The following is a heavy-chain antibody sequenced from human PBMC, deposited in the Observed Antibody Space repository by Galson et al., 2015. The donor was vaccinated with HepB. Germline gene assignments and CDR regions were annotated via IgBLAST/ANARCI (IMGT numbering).Heavy chain of an antibody. J-gene: IGHJ5*02. CDR2: ISSSGGTT. D-gene: IGHD6-19*01. CDR3: ATDRCSAGWGEDDKCAP. V-gene: IGHV3-23*01. Sequence: SLRLSCAASGFDLMTFNMNWVRQAPGKGLEWVSRISSSGGTTFYADSVKGRFTVSRDNSANTVYLQMNSLRVQVTAVYYCATDRCSAGWGEDDKCAPWSQRTLVRVSS. CDR1: GFDLMTFN.